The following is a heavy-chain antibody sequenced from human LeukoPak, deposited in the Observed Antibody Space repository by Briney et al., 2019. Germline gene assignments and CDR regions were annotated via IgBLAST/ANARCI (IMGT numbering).Heavy chain of an antibody. J-gene: IGHJ4*02. CDR1: GFTFSTYG. CDR2: ISNSGTSI. CDR3: ARASPSGYDY. D-gene: IGHD3-22*01. Sequence: GGSLRLSCAASGFTFSTYGMNWVRQAPGKGLEWVSYISNSGTSIYYPDSVKGRFTISRDNAKNSLYLQMNSLRDEDTAVYYCARASPSGYDYWGQGTLVTVSS. V-gene: IGHV3-48*02.